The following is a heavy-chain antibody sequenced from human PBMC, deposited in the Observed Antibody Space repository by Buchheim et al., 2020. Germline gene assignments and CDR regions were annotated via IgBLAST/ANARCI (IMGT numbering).Heavy chain of an antibody. V-gene: IGHV3-23*01. D-gene: IGHD3-9*01. CDR2: ISGVSITT. Sequence: EVQLLESGGGLVQPGESLRLSCAAPGFIFSSYAMSWVRQAPGKGLEWVSAISGVSITTYYADSVKGRFTISRDNSKNTLYLQMNSLRAEDTAVYYCAKDGLRYFDWLPHRYFDYWGQGTL. J-gene: IGHJ4*02. CDR1: GFIFSSYA. CDR3: AKDGLRYFDWLPHRYFDY.